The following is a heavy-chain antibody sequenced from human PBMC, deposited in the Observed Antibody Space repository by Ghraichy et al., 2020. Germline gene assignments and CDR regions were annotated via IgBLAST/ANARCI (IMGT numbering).Heavy chain of an antibody. J-gene: IGHJ4*02. Sequence: GGSLRLSCAASGFTFSDYWMIWVRQAPGKGLEWVANIKQDGSEKYYVDSVKGRFTISRDNAKNSLYLQMNSLRAADTVVYYCAKTYYYGSGSADYWGQGTLVTVSS. V-gene: IGHV3-7*01. CDR1: GFTFSDYW. CDR2: IKQDGSEK. CDR3: AKTYYYGSGSADY. D-gene: IGHD3-10*01.